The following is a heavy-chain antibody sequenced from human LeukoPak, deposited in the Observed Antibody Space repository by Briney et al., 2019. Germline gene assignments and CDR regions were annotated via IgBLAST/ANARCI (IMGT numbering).Heavy chain of an antibody. Sequence: ASVKVFCKASGYTFTSYGISWVRQAPGQGLEWMGWISAYNGNTNYAQKLQGRVTMTTDTSTSTAYMELRSLRSDDTAVYYCARECDQLLYGDCYSDYWGQGTLVTVSS. J-gene: IGHJ4*02. CDR1: GYTFTSYG. CDR3: ARECDQLLYGDCYSDY. CDR2: ISAYNGNT. D-gene: IGHD2-2*02. V-gene: IGHV1-18*01.